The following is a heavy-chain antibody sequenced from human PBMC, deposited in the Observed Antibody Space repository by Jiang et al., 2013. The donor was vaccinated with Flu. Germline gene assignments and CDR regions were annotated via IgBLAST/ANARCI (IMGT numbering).Heavy chain of an antibody. CDR2: IYTSGST. CDR3: ARVHDSSGYYS. D-gene: IGHD3-22*01. Sequence: GLVKPSQTLSLTCTVSGGSISSGSYYWSWIRQPAGKGLEWIGRIYTSGSTNYNPSLKSRVTISVDTSKNQFSLKLSSVTAADTAVYYCARVHDSSGYYSWGQGTLVTVSS. V-gene: IGHV4-61*02. CDR1: GGSISSGSYY. J-gene: IGHJ4*02.